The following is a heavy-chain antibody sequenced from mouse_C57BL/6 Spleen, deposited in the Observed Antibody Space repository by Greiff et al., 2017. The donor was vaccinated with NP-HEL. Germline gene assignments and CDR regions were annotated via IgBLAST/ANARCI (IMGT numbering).Heavy chain of an antibody. Sequence: EVKLVESGGGLVKPGGSLKLSCAASGFTFSDYGIHWVRQSPEKGLEWVAYISSGSSTIYYADTVKGRFTISRDNAKNTLFLQMTSLRSEDTAMYYCARDYGSSYNAMDYWGQGTSVTVAS. CDR2: ISSGSSTI. CDR3: ARDYGSSYNAMDY. D-gene: IGHD1-1*01. J-gene: IGHJ4*01. V-gene: IGHV5-17*01. CDR1: GFTFSDYG.